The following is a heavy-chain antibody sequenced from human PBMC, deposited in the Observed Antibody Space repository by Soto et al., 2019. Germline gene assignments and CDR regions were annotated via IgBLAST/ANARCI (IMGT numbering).Heavy chain of an antibody. CDR3: AKDHDRDGYKPPFDY. CDR2: ISYDGSNK. Sequence: GGSLRLSCAASGFTFSSYGMHWVRQAPGKGLEWVAVISYDGSNKYYADSVKGRFTISRDNSKNTLYLQMNSLRAEDTAVYYCAKDHDRDGYKPPFDYWGQGTLVTVSS. D-gene: IGHD5-12*01. V-gene: IGHV3-30*18. J-gene: IGHJ4*02. CDR1: GFTFSSYG.